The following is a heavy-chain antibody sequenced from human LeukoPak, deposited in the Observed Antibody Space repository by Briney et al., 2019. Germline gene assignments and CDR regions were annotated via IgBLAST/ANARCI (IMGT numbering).Heavy chain of an antibody. J-gene: IGHJ6*02. V-gene: IGHV6-1*01. D-gene: IGHD1-26*01. CDR3: AREEGATRGYYYGMDV. Sequence: SQTLSLTSAISGDSVSSNSAAWNWIRQSPSRGLEWLGRTYYRSKWYNDYAVSVKSRITINPDTSKNQFSLQLNSVTPEDTAVYYCAREEGATRGYYYGMDVWGQGTTVTVSS. CDR1: GDSVSSNSAA. CDR2: TYYRSKWYN.